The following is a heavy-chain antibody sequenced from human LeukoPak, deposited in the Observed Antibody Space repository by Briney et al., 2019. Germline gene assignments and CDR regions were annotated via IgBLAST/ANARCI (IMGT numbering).Heavy chain of an antibody. Sequence: GGSLRLSCAASGFTFDDYGMSLVRQAPGKGLEWVSGINWNGGSTGYADSVKGRFTISRDNAKNSLYLQMNSLRAEDTALYYCARAYYDSSGYLTSDYWGQGTLVTVSS. J-gene: IGHJ4*02. CDR3: ARAYYDSSGYLTSDY. CDR1: GFTFDDYG. D-gene: IGHD3-22*01. V-gene: IGHV3-20*04. CDR2: INWNGGST.